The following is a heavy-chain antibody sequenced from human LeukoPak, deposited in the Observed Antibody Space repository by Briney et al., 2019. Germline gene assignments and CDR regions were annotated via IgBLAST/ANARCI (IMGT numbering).Heavy chain of an antibody. D-gene: IGHD5-12*01. Sequence: GGSLRLSCAASGFTFSSYAMSWVRQAPGKGLEWASVISGSGSSTYYADSVKGRFTISRDNAKNTLYLQMNSLRAEDTAVYYCARGGYNYCLNYWGQGTLVTVSS. CDR1: GFTFSSYA. V-gene: IGHV3-23*01. CDR2: ISGSGSST. J-gene: IGHJ4*02. CDR3: ARGGYNYCLNY.